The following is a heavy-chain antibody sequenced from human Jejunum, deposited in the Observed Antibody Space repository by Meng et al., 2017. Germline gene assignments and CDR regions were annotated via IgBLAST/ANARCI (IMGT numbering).Heavy chain of an antibody. CDR3: AKLPHTWYLGYFHY. CDR2: ISGRSSAI. D-gene: IGHD6-13*01. Sequence: QVQLVESGGGLVKPGGSLRLSCAASGVSFSDFYMTWIRQAPGKGLEWVAYISGRSSAIYYADSVRGRFTISRDNAKNSVYLQMNSLRAEDTAVYYCAKLPHTWYLGYFHYWGQGTLVTVSS. V-gene: IGHV3-11*01. CDR1: GVSFSDFY. J-gene: IGHJ1*01.